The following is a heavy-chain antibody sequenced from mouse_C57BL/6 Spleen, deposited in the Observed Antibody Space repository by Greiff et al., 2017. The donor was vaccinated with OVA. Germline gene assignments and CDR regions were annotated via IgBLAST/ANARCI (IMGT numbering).Heavy chain of an antibody. J-gene: IGHJ1*03. D-gene: IGHD2-1*01. Sequence: VQRVESGAELARPGASVKLSCKASGYTFTSYGISWVKQRTGQGLEWIGEIYPRSGNTYYNEKFKGKATLTADKSSSTAYMELRSLTSEDSAVYFCARGGRSTAEDWYFDVWGTGTTVTVSS. V-gene: IGHV1-81*01. CDR1: GYTFTSYG. CDR3: ARGGRSTAEDWYFDV. CDR2: IYPRSGNT.